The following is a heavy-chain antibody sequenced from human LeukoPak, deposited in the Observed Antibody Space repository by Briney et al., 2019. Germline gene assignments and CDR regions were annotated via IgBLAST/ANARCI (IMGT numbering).Heavy chain of an antibody. V-gene: IGHV3-30*18. CDR3: AKSGTRYCSGGNCYFDY. Sequence: PGRSLRLSCAASGFSFSRYGMNWVRQAPGKGLEWVAVISYDEITKYYADSVKGRFAMSRDNSENTLYLQMNSLRPEDTAVYYCAKSGTRYCSGGNCYFDYWGQGTLVTVSS. CDR1: GFSFSRYG. D-gene: IGHD2-15*01. J-gene: IGHJ4*02. CDR2: ISYDEITK.